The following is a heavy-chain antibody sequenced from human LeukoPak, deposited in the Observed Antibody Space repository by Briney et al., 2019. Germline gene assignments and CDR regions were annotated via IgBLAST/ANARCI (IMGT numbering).Heavy chain of an antibody. D-gene: IGHD3-3*01. CDR1: GYSVTSYA. Sequence: ASVKVSCRASGYSVTSYAIHWVRQAPGQSLEWMGWINAGNGNTKYSQKFQGRVTFRRDTSASTAYMEVSSLRSEDTAVYYCARGRSNYDFWSGYYANWGQGTLVTVSS. CDR3: ARGRSNYDFWSGYYAN. J-gene: IGHJ4*02. V-gene: IGHV1-3*01. CDR2: INAGNGNT.